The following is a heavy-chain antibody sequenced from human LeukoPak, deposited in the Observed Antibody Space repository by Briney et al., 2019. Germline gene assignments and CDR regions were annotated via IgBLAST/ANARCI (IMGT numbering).Heavy chain of an antibody. Sequence: GASVKVSCKASGYTFTSYYMHWVRQAPGQGLEWMGIINPSGGSTSYAQKFQGRVTMTRDTSTSTVYMELSSLRSEDTAVYYCATLPWGYSYGDAFDIWGQGTMVTVSS. V-gene: IGHV1-46*01. CDR1: GYTFTSYY. CDR3: ATLPWGYSYGDAFDI. J-gene: IGHJ3*02. CDR2: INPSGGST. D-gene: IGHD5-18*01.